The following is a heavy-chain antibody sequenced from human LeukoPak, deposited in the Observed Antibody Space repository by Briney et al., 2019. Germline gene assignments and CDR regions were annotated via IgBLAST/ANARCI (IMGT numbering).Heavy chain of an antibody. D-gene: IGHD5-12*01. CDR1: GGSISSYY. CDR3: ARDFGSRLRGYFDY. V-gene: IGHV4-59*01. CDR2: IYYSGST. Sequence: SETLSLTCTVSGGSISSYYWSWIRQSPGKGLEWIGYIYYSGSTNYNPSLKSRVTISVDTSKNQFSLKLSSVTAADTAVYYCARDFGSRLRGYFDYWGQGTLVTVSS. J-gene: IGHJ4*02.